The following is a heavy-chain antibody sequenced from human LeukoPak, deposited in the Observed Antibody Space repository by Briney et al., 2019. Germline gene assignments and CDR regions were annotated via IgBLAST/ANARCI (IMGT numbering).Heavy chain of an antibody. CDR3: ARDFFGYCSSTSCYSFGY. CDR1: GYTFTSYG. V-gene: IGHV1-18*01. D-gene: IGHD2-2*03. CDR2: ISAYNGNT. Sequence: ASVKVSCKASGYTFTSYGISWVRQAPGQGLEWMGWISAYNGNTNYAQKLQGRVTMTTDTSTSTAYMELRSLRSDDTAVYYCARDFFGYCSSTSCYSFGYWGQGTLVTVSS. J-gene: IGHJ4*02.